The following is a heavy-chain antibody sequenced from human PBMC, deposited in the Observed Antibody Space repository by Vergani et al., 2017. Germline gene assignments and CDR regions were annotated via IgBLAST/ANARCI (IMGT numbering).Heavy chain of an antibody. D-gene: IGHD2-15*01. Sequence: QVQLQESGPGLVKPSQTLSLTCTVSGGSISSGGYYWSWIRQHPGKGLEWIGYIYYSGSTYYNPSLKSRVTISVDTSKNQFSLKLSSVTAADTAVYYCARAPRGVVVVAAGEYYYYYMDVWGKGP. V-gene: IGHV4-31*03. CDR1: GGSISSGGYY. J-gene: IGHJ6*03. CDR2: IYYSGST. CDR3: ARAPRGVVVVAAGEYYYYYMDV.